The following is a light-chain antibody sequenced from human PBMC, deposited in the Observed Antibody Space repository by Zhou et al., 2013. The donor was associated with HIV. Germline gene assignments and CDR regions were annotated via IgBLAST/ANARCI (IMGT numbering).Light chain of an antibody. Sequence: DIVMTQSPLSLPVTPGEPASISCRSSQSLLHSNGYNYLDWYLQKPGQSPQLLIYLGSNRASGVPDRFSGSGSGTDFTLKISRVEAEDVGVYYCTQATQFPHTFGQGTKLEIK. CDR2: LGS. CDR1: QSLLHSNGYNY. V-gene: IGKV2-28*01. CDR3: TQATQFPHT. J-gene: IGKJ2*01.